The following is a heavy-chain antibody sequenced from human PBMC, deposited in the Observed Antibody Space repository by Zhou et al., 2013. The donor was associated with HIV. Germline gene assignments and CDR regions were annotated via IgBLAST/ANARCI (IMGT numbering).Heavy chain of an antibody. V-gene: IGHV1-69*05. CDR2: IIPMYGTP. Sequence: QVKLVQSGAAVKKPGSSLKVSCKASGGTFNKFAINWVRQAPGQGLEWLGGIIPMYGTPNYAQKFQGRITLTTDESTTTANMELSSLRSDDTAVYYCARAVAARPDYYYYYYMDVWGKGTTVTVSS. D-gene: IGHD6-6*01. J-gene: IGHJ6*03. CDR3: ARAVAARPDYYYYYYMDV. CDR1: GGTFNKFA.